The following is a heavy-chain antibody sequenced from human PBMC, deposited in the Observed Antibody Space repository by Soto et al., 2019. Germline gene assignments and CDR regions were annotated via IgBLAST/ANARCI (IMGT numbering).Heavy chain of an antibody. CDR2: IVPIYRTA. J-gene: IGHJ4*02. D-gene: IGHD6-13*01. Sequence: SVKVSCKASGGTFSSYRINWVRQAPGQGLEWVGGIVPIYRTADYAQEFQDRVTITADESARTTYMELRSLKSQDTAVYYCVRDYGAKLSSMWGQGTLVIVSS. CDR3: VRDYGAKLSSM. V-gene: IGHV1-69*13. CDR1: GGTFSSYR.